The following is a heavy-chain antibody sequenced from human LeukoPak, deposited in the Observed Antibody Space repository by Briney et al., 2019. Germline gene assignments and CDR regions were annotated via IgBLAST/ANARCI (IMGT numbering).Heavy chain of an antibody. Sequence: KPSETLSLTCTVSGGSISSYYWSWIRQPPGKGLEWIAYIYYSGSTNYNPSLKSRVTISVDTSKNQFSLKLRAVTAADTAMYYCARRKNSGWSTDAFDIWGQGTMVTVSS. D-gene: IGHD6-19*01. CDR1: GGSISSYY. V-gene: IGHV4-59*08. CDR3: ARRKNSGWSTDAFDI. J-gene: IGHJ3*02. CDR2: IYYSGST.